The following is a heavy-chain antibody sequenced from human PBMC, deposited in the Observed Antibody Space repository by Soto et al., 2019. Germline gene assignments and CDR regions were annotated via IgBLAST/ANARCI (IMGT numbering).Heavy chain of an antibody. J-gene: IGHJ4*02. CDR1: GATSSSYA. CDR2: FIPIFGTT. CDR3: TRDRGRRYNDGRGYYYSAY. D-gene: IGHD3-22*01. Sequence: QVHLVQSGAEVKKPGSSVKVSCKASGATSSSYAISWGRQAPGQGLEWMGGFIPIFGTTNYAQKFQGRVTITADESTSTAYMELSSLRSEDTAVYYCTRDRGRRYNDGRGYYYSAYWGQGTLVTVSS. V-gene: IGHV1-69*01.